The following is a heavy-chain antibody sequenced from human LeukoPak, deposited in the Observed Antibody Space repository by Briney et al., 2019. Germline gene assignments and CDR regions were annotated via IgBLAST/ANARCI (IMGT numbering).Heavy chain of an antibody. CDR1: GGSISSGDYF. J-gene: IGHJ2*01. Sequence: PSQTLSLTCNVSGGSISSGDYFWSWIRQPPGKGLEWIGYIYYSGSAYYSPSLRSRFTISVDTSENQCSLKLSSVTATATAVYYCARAEVTAGTKYFDLWGRGTLVTVSS. CDR2: IYYSGSA. CDR3: ARAEVTAGTKYFDL. D-gene: IGHD6-19*01. V-gene: IGHV4-30-4*01.